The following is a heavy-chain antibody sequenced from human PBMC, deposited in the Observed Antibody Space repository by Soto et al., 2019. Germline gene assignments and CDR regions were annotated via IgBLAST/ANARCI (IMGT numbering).Heavy chain of an antibody. CDR2: IIPIFGTA. V-gene: IGHV1-69*13. J-gene: IGHJ4*02. CDR1: GGTFSSYA. D-gene: IGHD5-12*01. Sequence: SVKVSCKASGGTFSSYAISWVRQAPGQGLEWMGGIIPIFGTANYAQKFQGRVTITADESTSTAYMELSSLRSEDTAVYYCARERRRDGYNYDYWGQGTLVTVSS. CDR3: ARERRRDGYNYDY.